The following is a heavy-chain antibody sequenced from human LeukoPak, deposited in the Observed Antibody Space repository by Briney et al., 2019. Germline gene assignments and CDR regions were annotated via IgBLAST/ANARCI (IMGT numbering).Heavy chain of an antibody. V-gene: IGHV3-23*01. Sequence: GGSLRLSCEASGSGFTFGNFGMSWVRQAPGKGLEWLSGISGSGYYTYCADSVKGRFTISRDNSKNTVYIQMNSLRAEDTAVYYCAKDGSWGDYYFYFYMDVWGKGTTVTVSS. CDR3: AKDGSWGDYYFYFYMDV. J-gene: IGHJ6*03. D-gene: IGHD3-16*01. CDR2: ISGSGYYT. CDR1: GSGFTFGNFG.